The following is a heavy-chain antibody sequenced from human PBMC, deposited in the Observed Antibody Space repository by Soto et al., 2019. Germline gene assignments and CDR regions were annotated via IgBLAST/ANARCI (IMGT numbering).Heavy chain of an antibody. J-gene: IGHJ6*02. CDR3: ASAVVVPAATRPTPEYSGMDV. CDR2: ISYDGSNK. Sequence: GGSLRLSCAASGFTFSSYAMHWVRQAPGKGLEWVAVISYDGSNKYYADSVKGRFTISRDNSKNTLYLQMNSLRAEDTAVYYCASAVVVPAATRPTPEYSGMDVWGQGNTVTVSS. CDR1: GFTFSSYA. D-gene: IGHD2-2*01. V-gene: IGHV3-30-3*01.